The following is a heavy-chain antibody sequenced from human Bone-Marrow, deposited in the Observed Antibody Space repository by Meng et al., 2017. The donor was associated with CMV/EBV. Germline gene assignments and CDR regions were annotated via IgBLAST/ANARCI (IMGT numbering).Heavy chain of an antibody. J-gene: IGHJ4*02. V-gene: IGHV3-21*01. CDR3: AKDFLRNWPDY. D-gene: IGHD1-1*01. Sequence: GGSLRLSCAASGFSFSTYGMNWVRQAPGKGLELVSCISSSSSYIYNADSVKGRFTISRDNAKNSLYLQMNSLRAEDTAVYYCAKDFLRNWPDYWGQGTLVTVSS. CDR1: GFSFSTYG. CDR2: ISSSSSYI.